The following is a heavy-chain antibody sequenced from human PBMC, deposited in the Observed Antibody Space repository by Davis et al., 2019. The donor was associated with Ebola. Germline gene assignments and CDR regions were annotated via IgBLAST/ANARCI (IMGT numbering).Heavy chain of an antibody. Sequence: GGSLRLSCAASGFTFSSYAMSWVRQAPGKGLEWVSAISGSAGGGSTYYADSVKGRFTISRDNAKNSLYLQMNSLRDEDTAVYYCARDLSGWYPSLEVDYWGQGTLVTVSS. D-gene: IGHD6-19*01. CDR2: ISGSAGGGST. CDR3: ARDLSGWYPSLEVDY. CDR1: GFTFSSYA. J-gene: IGHJ4*02. V-gene: IGHV3-23*01.